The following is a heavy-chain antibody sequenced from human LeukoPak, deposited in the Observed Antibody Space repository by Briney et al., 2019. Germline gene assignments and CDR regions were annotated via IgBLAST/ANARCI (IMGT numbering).Heavy chain of an antibody. CDR1: GYTFTSYD. CDR3: ARGRVFAPSRWAPPGY. J-gene: IGHJ4*02. CDR2: MNPNSGNT. V-gene: IGHV1-8*01. Sequence: ASVKVSCKASGYTFTSYDINWVRQATGQGLEWMGWMNPNSGNTGYAQKFQGRVTMTRNTSISTAYMELSSLRSEDTAVYYCARGRVFAPSRWAPPGYWGQGTLVTVSS. D-gene: IGHD3-3*01.